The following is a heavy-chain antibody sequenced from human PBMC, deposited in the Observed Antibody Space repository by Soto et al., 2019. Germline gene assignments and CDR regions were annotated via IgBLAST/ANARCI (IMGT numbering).Heavy chain of an antibody. CDR3: ARVRALEARDGYNLGY. V-gene: IGHV1-69*13. CDR1: GGTFSSYA. D-gene: IGHD5-12*01. J-gene: IGHJ4*02. Sequence: ASVKVSCKASGGTFSSYAISWVRQAPGQGLEWMGGIIPIFGTANYAQKFQGRVTITADESTSTAYMELSSLRSEDTAVYYCARVRALEARDGYNLGYWGQGTLVTVSS. CDR2: IIPIFGTA.